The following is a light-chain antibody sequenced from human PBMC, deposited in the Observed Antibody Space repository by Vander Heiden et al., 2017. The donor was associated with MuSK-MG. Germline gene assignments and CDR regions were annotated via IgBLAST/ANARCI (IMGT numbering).Light chain of an antibody. Sequence: QSVLTQPPSVSGAPGQGVTISCAGSSSNIGAGYDVHWYQQLPGAAPNLVISHNPTRPSGVTDRFSGSKSGTSASLAITGLQADDEADYYCQSYDSSLRDYVFGSGTKVTVL. V-gene: IGLV1-40*01. CDR2: HNP. J-gene: IGLJ1*01. CDR3: QSYDSSLRDYV. CDR1: SSNIGAGYD.